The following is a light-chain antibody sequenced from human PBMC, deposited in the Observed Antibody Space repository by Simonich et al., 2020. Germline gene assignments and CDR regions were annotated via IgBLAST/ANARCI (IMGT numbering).Light chain of an antibody. V-gene: IGLV4-69*01. CDR2: LNSDGCH. J-gene: IGLJ2*01. Sequence: QLVLTQSPSASASLGASVKLTCTLSSGHSSYAIAWHQQQPEKGPRYLMKLNSDGCHSKGDGIPDRFSGSSSGAERYLTISSLQSEDEADYYCQTWGTGIVVFGGGTKLTVL. CDR1: SGHSSYA. CDR3: QTWGTGIVV.